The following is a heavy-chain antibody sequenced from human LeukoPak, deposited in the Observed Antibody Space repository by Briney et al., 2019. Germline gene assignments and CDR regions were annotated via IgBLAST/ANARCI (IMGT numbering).Heavy chain of an antibody. J-gene: IGHJ4*02. CDR1: GYTFHSYW. V-gene: IGHV5-51*01. CDR3: ARQSGLRYFDWLFPDY. D-gene: IGHD3-9*01. Sequence: GESLKISCKGSGYTFHSYWIAWVRQMPGKGLEWMGIIYPGDSDTRYSPSFQGQVTISADKSISTAYLQWSSLKASDTAMYYCARQSGLRYFDWLFPDYWGQGTLVTVSS. CDR2: IYPGDSDT.